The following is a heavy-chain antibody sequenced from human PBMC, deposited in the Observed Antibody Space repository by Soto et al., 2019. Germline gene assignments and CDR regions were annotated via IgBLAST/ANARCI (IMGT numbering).Heavy chain of an antibody. CDR2: INPTAGRT. J-gene: IGHJ4*02. CDR3: ARVWDSSGLDY. D-gene: IGHD6-19*01. CDR1: GYTFTSYY. Sequence: VKVSCKASGYTFTSYYLHWVRQAPGQGLEWMGIINPTAGRTTYAQEFQGRVTMTRDTSTSTVYMELSSLRSEDAAVYYCARVWDSSGLDYWGQGTLVTVSS. V-gene: IGHV1-46*01.